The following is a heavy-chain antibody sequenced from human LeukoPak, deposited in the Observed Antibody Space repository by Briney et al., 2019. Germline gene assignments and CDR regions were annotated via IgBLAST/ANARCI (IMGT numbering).Heavy chain of an antibody. V-gene: IGHV4-4*07. D-gene: IGHD3-22*01. Sequence: SETLSLTCTVSGGSISSYYWSWIRQPAGKGLEWIGRIYTSGSTNYNPSLKSRVTMSVDTSKNQFSLKLSSVTAADTAVYYCARDLHSKPYYYDSSGYEPTSYFDYWGQGTLVTVSS. J-gene: IGHJ4*02. CDR3: ARDLHSKPYYYDSSGYEPTSYFDY. CDR2: IYTSGST. CDR1: GGSISSYY.